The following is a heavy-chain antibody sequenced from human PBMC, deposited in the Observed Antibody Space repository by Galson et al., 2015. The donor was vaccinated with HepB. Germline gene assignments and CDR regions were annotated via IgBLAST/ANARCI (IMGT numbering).Heavy chain of an antibody. J-gene: IGHJ4*02. V-gene: IGHV1-18*04. Sequence: SVKVSCKASGYTFISYGISWVRQAPGQGLEWMGWISGYNDNRNYAQKFQGRITMTTDTSTSTTYMELRSLRPDDTAVYYCARQKGTRMPFDYWGQGTLVAVSS. CDR1: GYTFISYG. D-gene: IGHD1-1*01. CDR3: ARQKGTRMPFDY. CDR2: ISGYNDNR.